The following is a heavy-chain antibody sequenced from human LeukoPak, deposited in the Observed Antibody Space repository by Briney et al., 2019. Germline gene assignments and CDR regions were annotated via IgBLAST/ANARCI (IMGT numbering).Heavy chain of an antibody. CDR1: GGSFSGYY. Sequence: SETLSLTCAVYGGSFSGYYWSWIRQPPGKGLEWIGEINHSGSTNYNPSLKSRVTISVDTSKNQFSLKLSSVTAADTAVYYCARGAIVVVPAATHDYYYGMDVWGQGTTVTVSS. CDR2: INHSGST. V-gene: IGHV4-34*01. J-gene: IGHJ6*02. D-gene: IGHD2-2*01. CDR3: ARGAIVVVPAATHDYYYGMDV.